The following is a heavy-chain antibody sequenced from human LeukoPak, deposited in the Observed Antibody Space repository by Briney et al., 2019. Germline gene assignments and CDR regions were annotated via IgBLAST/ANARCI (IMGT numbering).Heavy chain of an antibody. CDR3: ARDWGAYYHFFDY. D-gene: IGHD3-22*01. CDR2: IKQDGSER. V-gene: IGHV3-7*01. J-gene: IGHJ4*02. CDR1: GFSMSVYW. Sequence: GGSLRLSCGASGFSMSVYWVSWVRQAPGKGLEWVGNIKQDGSERNYVDSVKGRFTISRDNAKKSLYLQMDSLRAEDAAVYYCARDWGAYYHFFDYWGQGTLVTVSS.